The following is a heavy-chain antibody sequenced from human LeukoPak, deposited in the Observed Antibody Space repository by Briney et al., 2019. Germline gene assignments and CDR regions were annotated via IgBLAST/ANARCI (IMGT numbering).Heavy chain of an antibody. CDR3: ARLDASRREGYNSNYFDY. V-gene: IGHV3-30*03. CDR1: KFTFSSYG. Sequence: GRSLRLSCAASKFTFSSYGIHWVRQAPGKGLEWVAVISYDGSNKYYADSVKGRFTISRDNSINTLYLEMNSLRDEDTAVYYCARLDASRREGYNSNYFDYWGQGTLVTVSS. CDR2: ISYDGSNK. J-gene: IGHJ4*02. D-gene: IGHD5-24*01.